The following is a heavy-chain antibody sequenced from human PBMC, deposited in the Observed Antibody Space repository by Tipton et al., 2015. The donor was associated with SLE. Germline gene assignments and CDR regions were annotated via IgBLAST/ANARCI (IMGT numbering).Heavy chain of an antibody. CDR1: GFTVSSNY. J-gene: IGHJ6*02. CDR3: ARGTPREGVGATYSYYYGMDA. V-gene: IGHV3-53*01. CDR2: IYSGGST. Sequence: SLRLSCAASGFTVSSNYMSWVRQAPGKGLEWVSVIYSGGSTYYADSVKGRFTISRDNSKNTLYLQMNSLRAEDTAVYYCARGTPREGVGATYSYYYGMDAWGQGPTVTVSS. D-gene: IGHD1-26*01.